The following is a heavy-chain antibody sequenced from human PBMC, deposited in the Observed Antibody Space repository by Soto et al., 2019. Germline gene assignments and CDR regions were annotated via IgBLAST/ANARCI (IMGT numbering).Heavy chain of an antibody. CDR2: IYWEDDK. D-gene: IGHD3-16*01. Sequence: QITLKESGPTLVKPTQTLTLTCTFSGFSLTTRGVGVGWIRQPPGKALECLALIYWEDDKRYSPSLQSRLSPXKXTXXNQVVLTMTNVDPVDTATYYCAHIPNYYQYDWFDPWGQGTLVSVSS. J-gene: IGHJ5*02. CDR3: AHIPNYYQYDWFDP. CDR1: GFSLTTRGVG. V-gene: IGHV2-5*02.